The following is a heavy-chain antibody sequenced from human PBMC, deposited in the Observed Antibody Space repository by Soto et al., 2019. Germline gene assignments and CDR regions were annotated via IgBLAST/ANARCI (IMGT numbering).Heavy chain of an antibody. CDR2: IWNDGSNK. CDR3: ARDLAGSSYYYYGMDV. Sequence: ESGGGVVQPGRSLRLSCAASGFTFSSYGMHWVRQAPGKGLEWVAVIWNDGSNKYYADSVKGRFTISRDNSKNTLYLQMNSQRAENTAVYYCARDLAGSSYYYYGMDVWGGGTTVTVS. D-gene: IGHD6-6*01. CDR1: GFTFSSYG. V-gene: IGHV3-33*01. J-gene: IGHJ6*02.